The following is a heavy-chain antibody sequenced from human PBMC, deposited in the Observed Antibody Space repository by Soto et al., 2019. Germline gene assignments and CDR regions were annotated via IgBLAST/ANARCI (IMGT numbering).Heavy chain of an antibody. J-gene: IGHJ4*02. CDR1: GGSVSSGSYY. CDR2: IYYSGST. Sequence: PSETLSLTCTVSGGSVSSGSYYWSWIRQPPGKGLEWIGYIYYSGSTNYNPSLKSRVTISVDTSKNQFSLKLSSVTAADTAVYYCARAPDYDYVWGSYRLFDYWGQGTLVTVPQ. D-gene: IGHD3-16*02. V-gene: IGHV4-61*01. CDR3: ARAPDYDYVWGSYRLFDY.